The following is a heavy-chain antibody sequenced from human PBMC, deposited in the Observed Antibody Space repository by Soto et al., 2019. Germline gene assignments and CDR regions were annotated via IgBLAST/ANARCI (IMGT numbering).Heavy chain of an antibody. CDR2: ISGSGGST. CDR3: AKEMSSVVTPGDYYYYYGMDV. CDR1: GFTFSSYA. V-gene: IGHV3-23*01. D-gene: IGHD2-21*02. J-gene: IGHJ6*02. Sequence: PGGSLRLSCAASGFTFSSYAMSWVRQAPGKGLEWVSAISGSGGSTYYADSVKGRFTISRDNSKNTLYLQMNSLRAEDTAVYYCAKEMSSVVTPGDYYYYYGMDVWGQGTTVTVSS.